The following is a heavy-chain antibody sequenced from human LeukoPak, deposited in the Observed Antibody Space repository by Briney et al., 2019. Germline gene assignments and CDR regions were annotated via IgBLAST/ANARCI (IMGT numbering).Heavy chain of an antibody. CDR3: AGVRGPDGWFAP. CDR2: IYYSGNI. Sequence: PSETLSLTCIVSGGSIDRSSYYWSWIRQPPGEGLEWIGSIYYSGNIYYNSSLKSRIAISVDTTKNLLALNLSSVTAADTAVYYCAGVRGPDGWFAPWGQGTLVTVSS. CDR1: GGSIDRSSYY. V-gene: IGHV4-39*01. J-gene: IGHJ5*02.